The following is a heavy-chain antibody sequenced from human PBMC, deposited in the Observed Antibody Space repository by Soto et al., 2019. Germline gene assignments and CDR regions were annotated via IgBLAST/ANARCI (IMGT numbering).Heavy chain of an antibody. CDR3: ARGLGLYCGGDCPIWFEP. J-gene: IGHJ5*02. CDR2: ISSSSSTI. Sequence: GGSLRLSCAASGFTFSSYSMNWVRQAPGKGLEWVSYISSSSSTIYYADSVKGRFTISRDNAKNSLYLQMNSLRAEDTAVYYCARGLGLYCGGDCPIWFEPWGQGTLVTVSS. CDR1: GFTFSSYS. D-gene: IGHD2-21*02. V-gene: IGHV3-48*01.